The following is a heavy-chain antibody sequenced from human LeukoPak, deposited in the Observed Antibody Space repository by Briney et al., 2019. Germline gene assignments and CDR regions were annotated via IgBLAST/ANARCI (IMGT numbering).Heavy chain of an antibody. J-gene: IGHJ6*03. Sequence: ASVKVSCKASGYTFTGYYMHWVRQAPGQGLEWMGWINPNSGGTNCAQKFQGRVTMTRDTSISTAYMELSRLRSDDTAVYYCARDSSSDWYSIWDYYMDVWGKGTTVTVSS. D-gene: IGHD6-19*01. CDR2: INPNSGGT. CDR3: ARDSSSDWYSIWDYYMDV. CDR1: GYTFTGYY. V-gene: IGHV1-2*02.